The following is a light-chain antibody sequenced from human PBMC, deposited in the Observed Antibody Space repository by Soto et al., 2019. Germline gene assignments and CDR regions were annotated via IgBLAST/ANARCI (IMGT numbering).Light chain of an antibody. J-gene: IGKJ4*02. CDR3: QHRSNWNLT. CDR1: QSVSSY. V-gene: IGKV3-11*01. Sequence: EIVLTHSPATLSLSPGERATLSCRASQSVSSYLAWYQQKPGQAPRLLIYDASNRATGIPARFSGSGSGTDFSLDISSLEPEDFAVYYCQHRSNWNLTFGGGTKVDIK. CDR2: DAS.